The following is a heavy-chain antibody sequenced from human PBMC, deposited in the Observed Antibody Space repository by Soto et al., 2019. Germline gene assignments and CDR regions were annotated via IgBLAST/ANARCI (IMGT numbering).Heavy chain of an antibody. CDR2: VFESGST. CDR3: AREMRLGGLRYFDY. CDR1: GGSISRSHW. Sequence: QVQLKESGPGMVKPSGTLSLTCAVSGGSISRSHWWSWVRQPPGKGLEWIGDVFESGSTNYNPSLKSRVSISVDKSRSQFSLDLAFVTAADTAIYFCAREMRLGGLRYFDYWGQGTLVTVSS. V-gene: IGHV4-4*02. D-gene: IGHD5-12*01. J-gene: IGHJ4*02.